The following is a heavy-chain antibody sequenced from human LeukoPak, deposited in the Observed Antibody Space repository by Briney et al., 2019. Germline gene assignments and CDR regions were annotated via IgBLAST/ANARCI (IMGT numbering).Heavy chain of an antibody. Sequence: GGSLRLSCAASGFTVSSNYMSWVRQAPGKGLEWVSVIYSGGSTYYADSVKGRFTISRDNSKNTLYLQMNSLRAEDTAVYYCASGGGIWFGELHDAFDIWGQGTMVTVSS. CDR1: GFTVSSNY. CDR2: IYSGGST. J-gene: IGHJ3*02. CDR3: ASGGGIWFGELHDAFDI. D-gene: IGHD3-10*01. V-gene: IGHV3-66*01.